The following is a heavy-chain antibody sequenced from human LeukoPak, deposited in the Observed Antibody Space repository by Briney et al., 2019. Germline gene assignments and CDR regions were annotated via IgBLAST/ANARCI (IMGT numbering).Heavy chain of an antibody. CDR1: GFIFSSYW. CDR2: INSDGSST. CDR3: ARRVVVPAAPDYFDY. V-gene: IGHV3-74*01. Sequence: GGSLRLSCAASGFIFSSYWMHWVRQAPGKGLVWVSRINSDGSSTSYADSVKGRFTISRDNARNTLYLQMNSLRAEDTAVYYCARRVVVPAAPDYFDYWGQGTLVTVSS. J-gene: IGHJ4*02. D-gene: IGHD2-2*01.